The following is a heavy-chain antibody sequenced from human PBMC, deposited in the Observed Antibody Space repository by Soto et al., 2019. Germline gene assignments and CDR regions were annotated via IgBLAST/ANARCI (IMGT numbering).Heavy chain of an antibody. CDR3: GRSVVGATGEILYNAMDV. D-gene: IGHD1-26*01. CDR2: INPASGHT. Sequence: QVQLVQSGAEVKKPGASVKVSCKASGYTFTTYALHWVRQAPGQRPEWMGWINPASGHTKYSKKFQDRVTITRDTSASTSFMELSRLRSEDTAVYYCGRSVVGATGEILYNAMDVWGQGTTVTVSS. V-gene: IGHV1-3*01. J-gene: IGHJ6*02. CDR1: GYTFTTYA.